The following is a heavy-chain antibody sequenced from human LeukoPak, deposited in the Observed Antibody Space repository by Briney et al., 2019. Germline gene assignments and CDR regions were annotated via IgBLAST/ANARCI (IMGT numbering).Heavy chain of an antibody. Sequence: GRIIPIFGTANYAQKFQGRVTITTDESTSTAYMELSSLRSEDTAVYYCARGAVMALWFDPWGQGTLVTVSS. D-gene: IGHD3-16*01. J-gene: IGHJ5*02. CDR3: ARGAVMALWFDP. CDR2: IIPIFGTA. V-gene: IGHV1-69*05.